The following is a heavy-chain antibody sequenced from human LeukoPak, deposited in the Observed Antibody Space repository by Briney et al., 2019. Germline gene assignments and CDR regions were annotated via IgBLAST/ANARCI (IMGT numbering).Heavy chain of an antibody. V-gene: IGHV4-31*03. D-gene: IGHD3-10*01. J-gene: IGHJ4*02. CDR3: ARAVLLWFGVPRGFDY. Sequence: SETLSLTCTVSGGSIGSGSYYWSWIRQPAGKGLEWIGYIYYSGSTYYNPSLKSRVTISVDTSKNQFSLKLSSVTAADTAVYYCARAVLLWFGVPRGFDYWGQGTLVTVSS. CDR1: GGSIGSGSYY. CDR2: IYYSGST.